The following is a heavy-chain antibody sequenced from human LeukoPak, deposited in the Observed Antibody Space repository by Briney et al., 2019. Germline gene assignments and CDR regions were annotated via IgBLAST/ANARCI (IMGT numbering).Heavy chain of an antibody. Sequence: GGSLRLSCAASGFTFTTYWMSWVRQAPGKGLELVANIKQDRSEKYYVDSVKGRFTISRDNAKNSLYLQMNSLRAEDTAVYYCARDSNSSGWPPTYYMDVWGKGTTVTISS. D-gene: IGHD6-19*01. V-gene: IGHV3-7*01. J-gene: IGHJ6*03. CDR3: ARDSNSSGWPPTYYMDV. CDR2: IKQDRSEK. CDR1: GFTFTTYW.